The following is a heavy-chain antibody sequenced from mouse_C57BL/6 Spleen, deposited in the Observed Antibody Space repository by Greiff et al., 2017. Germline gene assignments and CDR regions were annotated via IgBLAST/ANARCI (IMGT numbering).Heavy chain of an antibody. J-gene: IGHJ2*01. D-gene: IGHD2-5*01. CDR3: ARGTYYSNYFDY. Sequence: EVQVVESGGGLVKPGGSLKLSCAASGFTFSSYAMSWVRQTPEKRLEWVATISDGGSYTYYPDNVKGRFTISRDNAKNNLYLQMSHLKSEDTAMYYCARGTYYSNYFDYWGQGTTLTVSS. V-gene: IGHV5-4*01. CDR2: ISDGGSYT. CDR1: GFTFSSYA.